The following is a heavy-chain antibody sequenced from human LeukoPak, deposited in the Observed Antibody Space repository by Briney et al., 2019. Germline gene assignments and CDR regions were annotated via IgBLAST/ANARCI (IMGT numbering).Heavy chain of an antibody. V-gene: IGHV3-21*01. D-gene: IGHD2-15*01. CDR3: ARDAVVVTY. CDR1: GGTFSSYA. Sequence: SCKASGGTFSSYAISWVRQAPGKGLEWVSSISSSSSYIYYADSVKGRFTISRDNAKNSLYLQMNSLRAEDTAVYYCARDAVVVTYWGQGTLVTVSS. CDR2: ISSSSSYI. J-gene: IGHJ4*02.